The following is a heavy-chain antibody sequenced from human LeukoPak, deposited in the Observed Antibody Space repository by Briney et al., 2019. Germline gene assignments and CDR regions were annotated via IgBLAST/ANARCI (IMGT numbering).Heavy chain of an antibody. Sequence: GGSLRLSCAASGFTFSSYNMNWVRQAPGKGLEWVSSISSGSNYIYYADSVKGRFTISRDNSKNTLYLQMNSLRAEDTAVYYCAKDDGWVQYANWGQGTLVTVSS. D-gene: IGHD5-24*01. CDR1: GFTFSSYN. CDR3: AKDDGWVQYAN. CDR2: ISSGSNYI. J-gene: IGHJ4*02. V-gene: IGHV3-21*04.